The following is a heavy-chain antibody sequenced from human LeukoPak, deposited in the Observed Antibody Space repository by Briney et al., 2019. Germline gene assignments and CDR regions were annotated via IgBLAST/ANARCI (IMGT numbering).Heavy chain of an antibody. J-gene: IGHJ4*02. D-gene: IGHD3-22*01. CDR2: ISGSGGST. V-gene: IGHV3-23*01. CDR1: GFTFSSYW. Sequence: GGSLRLSCAASGFTFSSYWMSWVRQAPGKGLEWVSAISGSGGSTYYADSVKGRFTISRDNSKNTLYLQMNSLRAEDTAVYYCAKDDYYDSSGNFDYWGQGTLVTVSS. CDR3: AKDDYYDSSGNFDY.